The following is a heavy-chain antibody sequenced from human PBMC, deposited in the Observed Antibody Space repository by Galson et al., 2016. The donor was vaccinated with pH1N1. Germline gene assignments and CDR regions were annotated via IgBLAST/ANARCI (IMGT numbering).Heavy chain of an antibody. CDR2: INPNSGGT. Sequence: SVKVSCKASGYTFTGYYMHWVRQAPGQELEWMGWINPNSGGTKYAQKCQGRVTMTRDTPISTAYMELSRLRSDDTAVYYCARRGSSTSHYYYGMDVWGQGTTVTVSS. D-gene: IGHD2-2*01. J-gene: IGHJ6*02. V-gene: IGHV1-2*02. CDR1: GYTFTGYY. CDR3: ARRGSSTSHYYYGMDV.